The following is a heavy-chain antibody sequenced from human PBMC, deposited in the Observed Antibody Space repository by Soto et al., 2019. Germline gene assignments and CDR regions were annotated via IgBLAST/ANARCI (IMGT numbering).Heavy chain of an antibody. J-gene: IGHJ4*02. CDR3: AKTPRQGLVYLDY. CDR1: GFTFSNYA. D-gene: IGHD6-19*01. Sequence: GGSLRLSCAASGFTFSNYAIAWVRQAPGKGLEWVSGISGSGGTTYYADSVKGRFTISRDNSKDTLHLQMKSLRAEDTAVYYCAKTPRQGLVYLDYWGQGALVTVSS. CDR2: ISGSGGTT. V-gene: IGHV3-23*01.